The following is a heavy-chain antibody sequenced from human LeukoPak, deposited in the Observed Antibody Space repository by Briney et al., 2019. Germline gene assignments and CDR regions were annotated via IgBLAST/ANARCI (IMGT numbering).Heavy chain of an antibody. Sequence: ESGGSLRLSCAASGFTFSNCAMSWVRQAPGKGLEWVSAISGSGDSTYYADSVKGRFTISRDNSKNTLYLQMNSLRVEDTAVFYCARSRSGWSRFDSWGQGTLLTVSS. D-gene: IGHD6-19*01. J-gene: IGHJ4*02. CDR3: ARSRSGWSRFDS. CDR1: GFTFSNCA. V-gene: IGHV3-23*01. CDR2: ISGSGDST.